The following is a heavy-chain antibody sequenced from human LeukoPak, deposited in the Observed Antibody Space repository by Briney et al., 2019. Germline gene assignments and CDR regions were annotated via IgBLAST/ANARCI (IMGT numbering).Heavy chain of an antibody. J-gene: IGHJ4*02. CDR3: ARGGATVTTFRFDY. CDR1: GGTFSSYA. V-gene: IGHV1-69*05. CDR2: IIPIFGTA. D-gene: IGHD4-11*01. Sequence: GSSVKVSRKASGGTFSSYAISWVRQAPGQGLEWMGGIIPIFGTANYAQKFQGRVTITTDESTSTAYVELSSLRAEDTAVYYCARGGATVTTFRFDYWGQGTLVTVSS.